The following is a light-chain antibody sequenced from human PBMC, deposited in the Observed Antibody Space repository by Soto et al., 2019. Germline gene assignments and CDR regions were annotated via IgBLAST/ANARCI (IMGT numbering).Light chain of an antibody. CDR1: SSNIGSNT. V-gene: IGLV1-44*01. J-gene: IGLJ2*01. CDR3: AAWDDSLNGQVV. CDR2: NNN. Sequence: QSVLTQPPSASGTPGQRVTISCSGSSSNIGSNTVNWYQQLPGTAPQLLIFNNNQRPSGVPDRFSGSKSGTSASLAISVLQSDDEADYYCAAWDDSLNGQVVFGGGTKVTVL.